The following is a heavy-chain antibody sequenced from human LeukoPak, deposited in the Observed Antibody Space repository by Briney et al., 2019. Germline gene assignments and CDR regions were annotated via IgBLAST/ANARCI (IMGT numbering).Heavy chain of an antibody. CDR3: ARGGSQPITMHVFDY. CDR1: GFTFSSYA. D-gene: IGHD3-10*01. V-gene: IGHV3-23*01. J-gene: IGHJ4*02. CDR2: ISGSGGIT. Sequence: GGSLRLSCAASGFTFSSYAMSWVRQAPGKGLEWVSIISGSGGITYYADSVKGRFTISRDSSKNTMYMQMNSLRAGDTAVYYCARGGSQPITMHVFDYWGQGTLVTVSS.